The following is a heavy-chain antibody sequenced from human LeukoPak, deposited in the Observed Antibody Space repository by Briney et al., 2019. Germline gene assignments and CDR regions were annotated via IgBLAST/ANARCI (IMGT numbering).Heavy chain of an antibody. J-gene: IGHJ6*03. V-gene: IGHV4-39*07. CDR3: ARTTEGGYSNGYFYYYYMDV. CDR1: GGSISSSPYY. CDR2: IYYSGTT. D-gene: IGHD4-11*01. Sequence: SETLSLTCTVSGGSISSSPYYWGWIRQPPGKGLEWIGNIYYSGTTYYNPSLKSRVTISVDTSKNQFSLKLSSVTAADTAVYYCARTTEGGYSNGYFYYYYMDVWGKGTTVTISS.